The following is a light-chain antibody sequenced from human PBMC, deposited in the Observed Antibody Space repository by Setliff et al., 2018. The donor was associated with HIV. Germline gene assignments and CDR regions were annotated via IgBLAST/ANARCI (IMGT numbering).Light chain of an antibody. CDR2: EVS. V-gene: IGLV2-14*01. Sequence: QSALTQPASVSGSPGQSITISCTGTSSDVGGYKYVYWYQQHPGKAPKLMIYEVSNRPSGISNRFSGSKSGNTASLTISGLQAEDEADYYCSSYAGNDNFVFGTGTKVTV. CDR1: SSDVGGYKY. CDR3: SSYAGNDNFV. J-gene: IGLJ1*01.